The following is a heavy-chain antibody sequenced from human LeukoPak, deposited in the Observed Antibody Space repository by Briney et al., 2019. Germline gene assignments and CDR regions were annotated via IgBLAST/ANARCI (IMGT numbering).Heavy chain of an antibody. CDR2: ISASGGST. D-gene: IGHD4-23*01. Sequence: GGSLRLSCAASGFTFSSYAMTWVRQAPGKGLEWVSLISASGGSTYYADSVKGRFTISRDDSKSTLYLQMNSLRAEDTAVYYCAKSLDYGGNSDAFDIWGQGTMVTVSS. CDR1: GFTFSSYA. J-gene: IGHJ3*02. V-gene: IGHV3-23*01. CDR3: AKSLDYGGNSDAFDI.